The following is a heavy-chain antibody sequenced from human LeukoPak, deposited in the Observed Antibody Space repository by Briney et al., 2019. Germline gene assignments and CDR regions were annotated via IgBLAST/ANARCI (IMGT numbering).Heavy chain of an antibody. Sequence: PGGSLRLSCAASGFTFTNNFMSWVRQVPGKGLEWVSHISSSSSTIYYADSVKGRFTISRDNAKNSLYLQMNSLRAEDTAVYYCARAGFTFSDYFGSFFDYWGQGTLVTVSS. V-gene: IGHV3-48*01. CDR1: GFTFTNNF. CDR2: ISSSSSTI. CDR3: ARAGFTFSDYFGSFFDY. D-gene: IGHD3-10*01. J-gene: IGHJ4*02.